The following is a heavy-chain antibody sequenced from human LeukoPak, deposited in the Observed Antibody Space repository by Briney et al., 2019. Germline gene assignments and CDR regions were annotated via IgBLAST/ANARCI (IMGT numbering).Heavy chain of an antibody. Sequence: GGSLRLSCAASGFTFSSYSMNWVRQAPGKGLEYVSYISSGSGTIYYADSVKGRFTISRDNAKNSLYLQMNSLSAEDTAVYYCARAQKYSYDAFDIWGQGTMVTVSP. V-gene: IGHV3-48*04. J-gene: IGHJ3*02. CDR2: ISSGSGTI. D-gene: IGHD4-11*01. CDR3: ARAQKYSYDAFDI. CDR1: GFTFSSYS.